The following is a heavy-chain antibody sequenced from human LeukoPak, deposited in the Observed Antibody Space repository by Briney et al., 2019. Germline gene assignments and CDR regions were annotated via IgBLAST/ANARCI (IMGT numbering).Heavy chain of an antibody. CDR3: AREVYCSGGSCYSGTDY. CDR1: GFTFSSYE. V-gene: IGHV3-48*03. Sequence: QPGGSLRLSCAASGFTFSSYEMNWVRQAPGKGLEWVSYISSSGSTIYYADSVKGRFTISRDNAKNSLYLQMNSLRAEDTAVYYCAREVYCSGGSCYSGTDYWGQGTLVTVS. D-gene: IGHD2-15*01. J-gene: IGHJ4*02. CDR2: ISSSGSTI.